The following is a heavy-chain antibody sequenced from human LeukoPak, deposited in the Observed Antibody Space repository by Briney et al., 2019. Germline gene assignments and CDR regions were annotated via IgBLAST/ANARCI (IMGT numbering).Heavy chain of an antibody. Sequence: GASVKVSCKASGYTFTGYSLHWVRQAPGQGLEWMGWINPNSGGTNYAQKFQGRVTMTRDTSISTAYMELSRLRSDDTAVYYCAALYNSRRDLDYWGQGTLVTVSS. CDR3: AALYNSRRDLDY. J-gene: IGHJ4*02. D-gene: IGHD6-13*01. V-gene: IGHV1-2*02. CDR1: GYTFTGYS. CDR2: INPNSGGT.